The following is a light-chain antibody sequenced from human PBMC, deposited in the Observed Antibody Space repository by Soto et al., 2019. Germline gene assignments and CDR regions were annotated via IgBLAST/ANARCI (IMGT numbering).Light chain of an antibody. J-gene: IGKJ3*01. CDR3: QQGYTMSLT. CDR1: QSVGSY. Sequence: EIVLTQSPATLSLSSGERATFSCRASQSVGSYLAWYQQKPGQPPRLLIYDASNRATGIPARFSGSGSGTDFTLTISSLEPEDVATYYCQQGYTMSLTFGPGTKVDIK. V-gene: IGKV3-11*01. CDR2: DAS.